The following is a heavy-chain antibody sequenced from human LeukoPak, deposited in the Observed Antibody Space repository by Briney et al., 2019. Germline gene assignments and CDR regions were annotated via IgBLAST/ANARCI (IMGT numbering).Heavy chain of an antibody. D-gene: IGHD4-11*01. CDR1: GFTFSSYS. Sequence: NPGGSLRLSCAASGFTFSSYSMNWVRQAPGQGLEWVSSISSSSSYIYYADSVKGRFTISRDNAKNSLYLQMNSLRAEDTAVYYCARDPYSGLFDYWGQGTLVTVSS. CDR2: ISSSSSYI. V-gene: IGHV3-21*01. CDR3: ARDPYSGLFDY. J-gene: IGHJ4*02.